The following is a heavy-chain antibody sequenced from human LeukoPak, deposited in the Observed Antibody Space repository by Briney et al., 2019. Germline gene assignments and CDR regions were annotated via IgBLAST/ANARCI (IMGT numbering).Heavy chain of an antibody. Sequence: PSETLSLTCAVYGGSFSSYYWSWIRQPAGKGLEWIGRIYTSGSTNYNPSLKSRVTMSVDTSKNQFSLKLSSVTAADTAVYYCARGHREYYYDSSGYYPYYYYYYMDVWGKGTTVTISS. CDR3: ARGHREYYYDSSGYYPYYYYYYMDV. CDR2: IYTSGST. V-gene: IGHV4-59*10. D-gene: IGHD3-22*01. CDR1: GGSFSSYY. J-gene: IGHJ6*03.